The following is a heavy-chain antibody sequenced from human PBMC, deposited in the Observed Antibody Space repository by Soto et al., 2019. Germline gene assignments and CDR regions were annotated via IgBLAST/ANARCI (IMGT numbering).Heavy chain of an antibody. D-gene: IGHD2-2*01. CDR1: GYTFTNYG. CDR2: ISAYTGNT. CDR3: SSGGNCISTSCYCCMYYYGMDF. J-gene: IGHJ6*02. Sequence: QVQLVQSGAEVKKPGASVKVSCKASGYTFTNYGISWVRQAPGQGLAWMGWISAYTGNTNYAHKLQGRVTSTTDTATSTSYMGLRCLRSDCTSLYYCSSGGNCISTSCYCCMYYYGMDFWGQGTTVTFSS. V-gene: IGHV1-18*01.